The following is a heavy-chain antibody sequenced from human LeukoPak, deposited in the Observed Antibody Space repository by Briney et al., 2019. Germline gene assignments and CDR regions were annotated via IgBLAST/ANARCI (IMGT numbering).Heavy chain of an antibody. V-gene: IGHV4-59*01. D-gene: IGHD5-12*01. CDR1: GGPISSYH. J-gene: IGHJ3*02. CDR2: FYSSGCT. CDR3: ARGNSGYDYAFDI. Sequence: PSETLSLTCTVSGGPISSYHWSWIPQPPGKGLQWIGFFYSSGCTNYNPSLETRVTISLDTSKNQFSLRVSSVTSADTAVYYCARGNSGYDYAFDIWGQGTMVTVSS.